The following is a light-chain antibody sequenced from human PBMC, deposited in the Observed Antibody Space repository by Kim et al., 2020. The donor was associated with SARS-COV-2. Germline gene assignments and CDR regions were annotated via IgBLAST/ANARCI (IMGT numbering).Light chain of an antibody. J-gene: IGKJ1*01. V-gene: IGKV3-15*01. CDR2: GAS. CDR1: ESVSSN. Sequence: VYPGQRATLACGASESVSSNIAWYQQKPGQAPRRLIYGASTSDTGIPPRFSGSGSGTEFTLTISSLQSEDFAVYYCQQYNNWPQTFGQGTKVDIK. CDR3: QQYNNWPQT.